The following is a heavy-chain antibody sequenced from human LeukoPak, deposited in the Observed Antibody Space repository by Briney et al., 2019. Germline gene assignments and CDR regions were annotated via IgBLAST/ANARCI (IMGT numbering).Heavy chain of an antibody. V-gene: IGHV1-18*01. CDR3: ARDPGMVTTPYYYGMDV. CDR2: ISAYNGNT. J-gene: IGHJ6*02. D-gene: IGHD4-23*01. Sequence: ASVKVSCKASGYTFTSCGISWVRQAPGQGLEWMGWISAYNGNTNYAQKLQGRVTMTTDTSTSTAYMELRSLRSDDTAVYYCARDPGMVTTPYYYGMDVWGQGTTVTVSS. CDR1: GYTFTSCG.